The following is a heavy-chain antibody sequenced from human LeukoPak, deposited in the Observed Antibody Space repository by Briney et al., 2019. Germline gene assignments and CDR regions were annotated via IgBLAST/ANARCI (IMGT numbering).Heavy chain of an antibody. D-gene: IGHD5-18*01. Sequence: GGSLRLSCAAYGFTFSNSWMTWLRQAPGKGLEWVATTKPDGSRKYYVDSVKGRFFISRDNVKDSLYLQMDSLRADDTAVYYCARDRGYTSFDFWGQGTLVAVSS. V-gene: IGHV3-7*01. CDR2: TKPDGSRK. CDR3: ARDRGYTSFDF. J-gene: IGHJ4*02. CDR1: GFTFSNSW.